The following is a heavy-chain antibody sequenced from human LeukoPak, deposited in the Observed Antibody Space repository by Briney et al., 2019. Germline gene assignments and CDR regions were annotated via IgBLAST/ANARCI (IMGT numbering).Heavy chain of an antibody. D-gene: IGHD6-13*01. V-gene: IGHV4-38-2*01. CDR2: IYHSGST. Sequence: PSETLSLTCAVSGYSIRSGYYWGWFRQPPGKGLEWIGCIYHSGSTYFNPSLKSRVTISVDTSKNQFSLELSSVTAADTAMYYCARQGGSNSPYYYYYIDVWGKGTTVTVSS. CDR3: ARQGGSNSPYYYYYIDV. J-gene: IGHJ6*03. CDR1: GYSIRSGYY.